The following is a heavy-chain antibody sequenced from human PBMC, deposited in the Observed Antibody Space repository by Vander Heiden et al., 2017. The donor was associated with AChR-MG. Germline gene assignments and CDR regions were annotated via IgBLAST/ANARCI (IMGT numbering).Heavy chain of an antibody. J-gene: IGHJ4*02. D-gene: IGHD2-8*01. CDR2: IIPIFGTA. CDR3: ASSSPAPDGTNGVCYLQDY. V-gene: IGHV1-69*01. Sequence: QVQLVQSGAEVKKPGSSVKVSCKASGGTFSSYAISWVRQAPGQGLEWMGGIIPIFGTANYAQKFQGRVTITADESTSTAYMELSSLRSEDTAVYYCASSSPAPDGTNGVCYLQDYWGQGTLVTVSS. CDR1: GGTFSSYA.